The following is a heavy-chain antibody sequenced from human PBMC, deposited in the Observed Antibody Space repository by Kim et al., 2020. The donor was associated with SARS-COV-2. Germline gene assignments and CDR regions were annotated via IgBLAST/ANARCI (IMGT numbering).Heavy chain of an antibody. J-gene: IGHJ5*02. CDR1: GFTFTTYW. Sequence: GGSLRLSCAASGFTFTTYWMHWVRQAPGKGLVWVARINSDGSTTSYADSVKGRFTISRDNAKNTLYLQMNSLRVEDTALYYCARGGSSGYTPGWFDPRGQGTLVTGSS. V-gene: IGHV3-74*01. D-gene: IGHD3-22*01. CDR3: ARGGSSGYTPGWFDP. CDR2: INSDGSTT.